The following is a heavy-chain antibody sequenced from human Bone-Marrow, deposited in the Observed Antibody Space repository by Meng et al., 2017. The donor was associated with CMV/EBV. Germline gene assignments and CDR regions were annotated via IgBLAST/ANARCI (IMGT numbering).Heavy chain of an antibody. D-gene: IGHD6-19*01. V-gene: IGHV4-4*07. Sequence: QVPLQESGPGLVKPSETLSRTCTVSGGSIRSYYWSWIRQPAGKGLEWIGRVYTSGTTSYNPSLKSRITMSVDTPKNQFYLKLTSVTAADTAVYYCARGRPTSGWYSDYWGQGTLVTVSS. CDR1: GGSIRSYY. CDR2: VYTSGTT. J-gene: IGHJ4*02. CDR3: ARGRPTSGWYSDY.